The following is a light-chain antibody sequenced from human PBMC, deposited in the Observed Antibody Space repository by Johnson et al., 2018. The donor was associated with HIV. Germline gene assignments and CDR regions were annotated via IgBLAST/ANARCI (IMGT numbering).Light chain of an antibody. V-gene: IGLV1-51*01. CDR3: GTWDSSLSAYV. Sequence: QSVLTQPPSVSAAPGQKVTISCSGSSSNIANIYVSWYQQLPGTAPKLLIYDNNNRTSGIPDRFSGSKSGTSATLGITGLQTGDEADYYCGTWDSSLSAYVFGTGTKVTVL. CDR1: SSNIANIY. J-gene: IGLJ1*01. CDR2: DNN.